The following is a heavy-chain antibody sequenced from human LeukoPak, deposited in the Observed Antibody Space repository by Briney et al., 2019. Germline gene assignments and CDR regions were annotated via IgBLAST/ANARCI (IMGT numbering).Heavy chain of an antibody. CDR3: ARGLWFGELLDY. Sequence: ASVKVSCKASGGTFSSYAISWVRQAPGQGLEWMGGIIPIFGTANYAQKFQGRVTITADESTSTAYMELSSLRSEDTAVYYCARGLWFGELLDYWGQGTLVTVSS. CDR2: IIPIFGTA. D-gene: IGHD3-10*01. CDR1: GGTFSSYA. V-gene: IGHV1-69*13. J-gene: IGHJ4*02.